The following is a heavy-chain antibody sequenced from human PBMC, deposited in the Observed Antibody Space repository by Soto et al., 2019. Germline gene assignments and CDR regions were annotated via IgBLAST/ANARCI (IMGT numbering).Heavy chain of an antibody. CDR1: GGSISSYY. CDR3: ARVYYYGSGSRGFDY. CDR2: IYYSGST. D-gene: IGHD3-10*01. J-gene: IGHJ4*02. V-gene: IGHV4-59*01. Sequence: PSETLSLTCTVSGGSISSYYWIWIRQPPGKGLEWIGYIYYSGSTNYNPSLKSRVTISVDTSKNQFSLKLNSVTAADTAVYYCARVYYYGSGSRGFDYWGQGTLVTVSS.